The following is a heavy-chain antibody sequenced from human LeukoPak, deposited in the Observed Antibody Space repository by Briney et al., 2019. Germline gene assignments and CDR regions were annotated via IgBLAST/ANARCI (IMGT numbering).Heavy chain of an antibody. V-gene: IGHV3-21*01. CDR2: ISSSSSYI. CDR3: ARVHQGGWLQYFDY. D-gene: IGHD5-24*01. CDR1: GFTFSSYS. Sequence: GGSLRLSCAASGFTFSSYSTNWVRQAPGKGLEWASSISSSSSYIYYADSVKGRFTISRDNAKNSLYLQMNSLRAEDTAVHYCARVHQGGWLQYFDYWGQGTLVTVSS. J-gene: IGHJ4*02.